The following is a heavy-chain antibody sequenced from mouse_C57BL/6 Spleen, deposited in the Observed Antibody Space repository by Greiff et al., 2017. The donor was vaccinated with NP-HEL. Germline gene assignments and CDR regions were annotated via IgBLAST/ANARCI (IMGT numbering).Heavy chain of an antibody. CDR3: AREMGLRRGYAMDY. J-gene: IGHJ4*01. CDR2: IYPRSGNT. CDR1: GYTFTSYG. V-gene: IGHV1-81*01. Sequence: VQLQQSGAELARPGASVKLSCKASGYTFTSYGISWVKQRTGQGLEWIGEIYPRSGNTYYNEKFKGKATLTADKSSSTAYMELRSLTSEDSAVYFCAREMGLRRGYAMDYWGQGTSVTVSS. D-gene: IGHD2-4*01.